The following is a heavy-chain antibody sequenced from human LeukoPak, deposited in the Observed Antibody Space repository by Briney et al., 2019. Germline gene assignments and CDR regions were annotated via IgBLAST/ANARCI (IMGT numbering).Heavy chain of an antibody. CDR3: ARQSAVAGSLSRHKYYYFYGMDV. CDR1: GGSISSSSFY. D-gene: IGHD6-19*01. Sequence: SETLSLTCTVSGGSISSSSFYWGWIRQPPGKGLEWIGSIYYSGSTYYNPSLKSRVTISVDTSKNQFSLRLNSVTAADTAVYYCARQSAVAGSLSRHKYYYFYGMDVWGQGPTVTVSS. J-gene: IGHJ6*02. CDR2: IYYSGST. V-gene: IGHV4-39*01.